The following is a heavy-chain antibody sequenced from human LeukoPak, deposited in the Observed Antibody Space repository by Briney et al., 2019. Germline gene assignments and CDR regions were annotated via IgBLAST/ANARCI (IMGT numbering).Heavy chain of an antibody. Sequence: NPSETLSLTCAVYGGSLSGYYWSWIRQPPGKGLEWIGEINHSGSTNYNPSLKSRVTISVDTSKNQFSLKLSSVTAADTAVYYCARTGNYDYVWGSYRHKSLFDYWGQGTLVTVSS. CDR3: ARTGNYDYVWGSYRHKSLFDY. CDR1: GGSLSGYY. CDR2: INHSGST. D-gene: IGHD3-16*02. V-gene: IGHV4-34*01. J-gene: IGHJ4*02.